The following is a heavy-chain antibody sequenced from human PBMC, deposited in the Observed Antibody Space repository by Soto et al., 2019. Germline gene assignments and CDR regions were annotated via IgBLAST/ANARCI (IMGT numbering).Heavy chain of an antibody. Sequence: QLHLVQSGAVVKKPGASVTVSCSASGYPVTAYYMHWVRQAPGRGLEWMGGINPATGAAKYTQTFPGRVHRTRDTAHSTVFMELGGLTSEDPAVFYCARGGGVGVAGSAAFDMWGQGTLVTVSS. CDR2: INPATGAA. D-gene: IGHD3-3*01. CDR3: ARGGGVGVAGSAAFDM. V-gene: IGHV1-2*02. CDR1: GYPVTAYY. J-gene: IGHJ3*02.